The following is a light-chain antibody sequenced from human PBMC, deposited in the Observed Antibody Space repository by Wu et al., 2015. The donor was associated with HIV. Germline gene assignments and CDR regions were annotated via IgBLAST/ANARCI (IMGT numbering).Light chain of an antibody. CDR3: QQYNNWPLWT. CDR1: QNVNSY. V-gene: IGKV3-15*01. Sequence: EIVLTQSPATLSLSPGERATLSCRASQNVNSYLAWYQQKPGQAPRLLIFRSSTRATGVPVRFSGSVSGTEFTLTISSIQSEDFALYYCQQYNNWPLWTFGRGTKVEIK. CDR2: RSS. J-gene: IGKJ1*01.